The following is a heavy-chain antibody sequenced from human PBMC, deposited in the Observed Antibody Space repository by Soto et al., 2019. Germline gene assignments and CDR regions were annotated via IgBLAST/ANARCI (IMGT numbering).Heavy chain of an antibody. CDR1: GFTFSSYA. D-gene: IGHD2-21*02. CDR2: ISSSGGST. Sequence: EVKLLESGGGLVQPGGSLRLSCAASGFTFSSYAMSWVRQSPGKGLEWVSTISSSGGSTYYADSVKGRFTISRDNSKNTLYLQMSSLRAEDTAVYYCAKFYGGNSAHTYTIDPWGQGSLVTVSS. CDR3: AKFYGGNSAHTYTIDP. J-gene: IGHJ5*02. V-gene: IGHV3-23*01.